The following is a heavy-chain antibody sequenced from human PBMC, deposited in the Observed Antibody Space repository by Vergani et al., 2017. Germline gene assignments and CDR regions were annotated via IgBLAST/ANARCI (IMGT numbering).Heavy chain of an antibody. V-gene: IGHV3-23*01. J-gene: IGHJ6*02. CDR2: ISGSGVSA. CDR1: EFTFSNYA. D-gene: IGHD2-2*01. Sequence: EVQLLESGGGLVQPGGSLRLTCAASEFTFSNYAMNWVRQAPGKGLEWVSGISGSGVSAYYTDSVKGRFTISRDNSKNTLYLQMNSLRADDTAVYYCAKGVYCSSTSGYEGRGYYYGMGVWGQGTTVTFSS. CDR3: AKGVYCSSTSGYEGRGYYYGMGV.